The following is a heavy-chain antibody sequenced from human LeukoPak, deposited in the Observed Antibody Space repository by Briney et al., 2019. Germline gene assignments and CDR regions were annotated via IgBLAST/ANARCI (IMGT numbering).Heavy chain of an antibody. CDR3: ARGREGPRSRD. CDR1: GGSFSSYY. CDR2: INHSGST. Sequence: PSETLSLTCAVYGGSFSSYYWSWIRQPPGKGLEWIGEINHSGSTFYKPSLKSRVTISADTSKNQFSLKLTSVTAADTAVYYFARGREGPRSRDWGQGTLVTVSS. J-gene: IGHJ4*02. V-gene: IGHV4-34*01.